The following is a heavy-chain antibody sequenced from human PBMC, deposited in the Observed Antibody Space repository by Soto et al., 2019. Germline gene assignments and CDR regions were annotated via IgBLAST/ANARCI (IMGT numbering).Heavy chain of an antibody. V-gene: IGHV1-18*01. CDR2: ISVHNGKT. Sequence: ASVKVSCKASGYTFTAYGINWVRQAPGQGLEWMAWISVHNGKTNYAQKFQDRVTLTTDTSTSTAYMELRGLTSDDTAVYYCARRGSYYYAMEVWGQGTTVTVSS. CDR3: ARRGSYYYAMEV. J-gene: IGHJ6*02. D-gene: IGHD3-10*01. CDR1: GYTFTAYG.